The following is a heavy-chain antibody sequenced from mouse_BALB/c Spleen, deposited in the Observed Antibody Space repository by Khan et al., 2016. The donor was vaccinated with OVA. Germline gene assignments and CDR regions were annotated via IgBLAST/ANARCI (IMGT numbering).Heavy chain of an antibody. CDR2: ISDGGSYT. Sequence: EVELVESGGGLVKPGGSLKLSCAASGFTFSDYYMYWVRQTPERRLEWVATISDGGSYTYYPDSVKGRLTISRDNAQNNLYLQMNSLKSEDTAMYYCAREWGLYRYAWFAYWGQGTLVTVSA. V-gene: IGHV5-4*02. J-gene: IGHJ3*01. CDR3: AREWGLYRYAWFAY. CDR1: GFTFSDYY. D-gene: IGHD2-14*01.